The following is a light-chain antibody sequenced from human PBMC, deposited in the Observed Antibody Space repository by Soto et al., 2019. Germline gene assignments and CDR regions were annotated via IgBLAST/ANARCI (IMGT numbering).Light chain of an antibody. J-gene: IGLJ2*01. Sequence: QSVLTQPPSVSGAPGQRVTISCTGSSSNIGAGYDVHWYQQLPGTAPKLLIYGNSNRPSGVPDRFSGSKSGTSASLAITGLRAEDEADYYYHSYDSSLSGSVFGGGTKLTVL. V-gene: IGLV1-40*01. CDR2: GNS. CDR3: HSYDSSLSGSV. CDR1: SSNIGAGYD.